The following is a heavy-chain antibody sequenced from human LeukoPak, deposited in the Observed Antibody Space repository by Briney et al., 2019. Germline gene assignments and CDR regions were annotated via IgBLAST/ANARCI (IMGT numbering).Heavy chain of an antibody. J-gene: IGHJ5*02. D-gene: IGHD6-13*01. V-gene: IGHV4-4*09. CDR3: ARQSSAAGTFWFDP. CDR1: GDSISSHY. Sequence: SETLSLTCTVSGDSISSHYWSWLRQPPGKGLEWIGYIHTSGITNYNPSLKSRVTISVDTSKNQLSLKLTSVTAADTAFYYCARQSSAAGTFWFDPWGQGTLVTVSS. CDR2: IHTSGIT.